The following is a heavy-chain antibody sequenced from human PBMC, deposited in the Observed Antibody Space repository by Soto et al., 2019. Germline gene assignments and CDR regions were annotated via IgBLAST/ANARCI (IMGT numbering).Heavy chain of an antibody. CDR1: GYTFTNYY. J-gene: IGHJ6*02. Sequence: QVQLVQSGAEVKKPGASVKVSCKASGYTFTNYYMHWVRQAPGRGLEWVGMFNPSDDTTYYAQKFQGRVTMTRDTSTSTVYMELRSLRSDGTAVYYCAREPSSLAAAGTSYGLDVWGQGTSVTVSS. V-gene: IGHV1-46*01. D-gene: IGHD6-13*01. CDR3: AREPSSLAAAGTSYGLDV. CDR2: FNPSDDTT.